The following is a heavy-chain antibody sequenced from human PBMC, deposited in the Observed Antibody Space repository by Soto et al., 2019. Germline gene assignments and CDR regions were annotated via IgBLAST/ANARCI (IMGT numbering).Heavy chain of an antibody. J-gene: IGHJ6*02. CDR3: ACIFSGGYGYGFYYYGMDV. Sequence: SETLSLTWSVAGGSSRSRSYYWGRIRKPPGKGLEWIGSIYYSGSTYYNPSLKSRVTISVDTSKNQFSLKLSSVTAADTAVYYCACIFSGGYGYGFYYYGMDVWGQGTTVTVSS. CDR2: IYYSGST. V-gene: IGHV4-39*01. D-gene: IGHD5-18*01. CDR1: GGSSRSRSYY.